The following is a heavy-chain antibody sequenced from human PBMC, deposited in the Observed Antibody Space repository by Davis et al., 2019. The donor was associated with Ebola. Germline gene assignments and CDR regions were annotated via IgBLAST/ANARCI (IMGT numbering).Heavy chain of an antibody. CDR3: ARIRAWVRQWLVLD. D-gene: IGHD6-19*01. CDR2: IYYSGNT. CDR1: GGSISSGDYY. J-gene: IGHJ4*02. Sequence: MPSETLSLTCTVSGGSISSGDYYWSWIRQPPGKGLEWIGYIYYSGNTHYNPSLKSRVSISIDTSKNQFSLRLSSVTAADTAVYYCARIRAWVRQWLVLDWGQGTLVTVSS. V-gene: IGHV4-30-4*01.